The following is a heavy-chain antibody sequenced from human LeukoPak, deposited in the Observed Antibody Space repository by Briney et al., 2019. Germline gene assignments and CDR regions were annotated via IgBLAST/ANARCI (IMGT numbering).Heavy chain of an antibody. CDR1: GSTFSNYW. V-gene: IGHV3-74*01. J-gene: IGHJ4*02. CDR3: ARGPDYGGPL. Sequence: PGGSLRLSCAASGSTFSNYWMHWVRQAPGKGLVWVSRMNSDGSSTSYADSVKGRFTISRDNAKNTLYLQMNSLRAEDTAVYYCARGPDYGGPLRGQGTLVTVSP. D-gene: IGHD4-23*01. CDR2: MNSDGSST.